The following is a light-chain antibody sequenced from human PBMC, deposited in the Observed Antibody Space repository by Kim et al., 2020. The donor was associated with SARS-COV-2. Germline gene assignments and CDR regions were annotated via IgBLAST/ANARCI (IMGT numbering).Light chain of an antibody. Sequence: QSVLTKPPSASGTPGQRVTISCSGSSSNIGSNTVNWYQQVPGTAPKLLIYSNNQRPSGVPDRFSGSKSGTSASLAISGLQSEDEADYYCAAWDDSLNIYVFGSGTKVTVL. CDR2: SNN. V-gene: IGLV1-44*01. CDR3: AAWDDSLNIYV. J-gene: IGLJ1*01. CDR1: SSNIGSNT.